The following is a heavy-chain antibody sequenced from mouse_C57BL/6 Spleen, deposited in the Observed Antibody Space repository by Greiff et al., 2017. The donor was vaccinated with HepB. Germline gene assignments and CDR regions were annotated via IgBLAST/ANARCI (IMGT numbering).Heavy chain of an antibody. CDR2: IYPRSGNT. CDR3: ARAHYDYDAWFAY. D-gene: IGHD2-4*01. V-gene: IGHV1-81*01. CDR1: GYTFTSYG. J-gene: IGHJ3*01. Sequence: VQLQQSGAELMKPGASVKLSCKASGYTFTSYGISWVKQRTGQGLEWIGEIYPRSGNTYYNEKFKGKATLTADKSSSTAYMELRSLTSEDSAVYFCARAHYDYDAWFAYWGQGTLVTVSA.